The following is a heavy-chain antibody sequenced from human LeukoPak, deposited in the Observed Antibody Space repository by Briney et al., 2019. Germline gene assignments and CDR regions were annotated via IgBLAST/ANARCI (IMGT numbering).Heavy chain of an antibody. J-gene: IGHJ4*02. V-gene: IGHV1-2*02. D-gene: IGHD1-14*01. CDR1: GYTFTCYY. CDR3: AKDLKYVDHGFDY. CDR2: INPNSGGT. Sequence: ASVKVSCKASGYTFTCYYMHWVRQAPGQGLEWMGWINPNSGGTNYAQKFQGRVTMTRDTSISTAYMELSRLRSDDTAVYYCAKDLKYVDHGFDYWGQGTLVSVSS.